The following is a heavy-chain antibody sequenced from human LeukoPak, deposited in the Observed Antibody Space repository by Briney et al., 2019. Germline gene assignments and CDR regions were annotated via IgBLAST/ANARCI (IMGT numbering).Heavy chain of an antibody. D-gene: IGHD6-19*01. J-gene: IGHJ4*02. V-gene: IGHV3-7*01. CDR1: GFTFSSYW. CDR3: AREGQKVAVAGIDY. CDR2: IKQDGSEK. Sequence: PGGSLRLSCAASGFTFSSYWMSWVRQAPGKGLEWVANIKQDGSEKYYVDSVKGRFTISRDNAKNSLYLQMNSLRAEDTAVYYCAREGQKVAVAGIDYWGQGTLVTVSS.